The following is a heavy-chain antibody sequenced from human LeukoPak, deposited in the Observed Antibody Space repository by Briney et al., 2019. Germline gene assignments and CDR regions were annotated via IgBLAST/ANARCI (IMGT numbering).Heavy chain of an antibody. Sequence: ASVKVSCEASGYTFTSYGISWVRQAPGQGLEWMGWISAYNGNTNYAQKLQGRVTMTTDTSTSTAYMELRSLRSDDTAVYYCARDRTTMIQPDYWGQGTLVTVSS. CDR2: ISAYNGNT. D-gene: IGHD3-22*01. V-gene: IGHV1-18*01. J-gene: IGHJ4*02. CDR1: GYTFTSYG. CDR3: ARDRTTMIQPDY.